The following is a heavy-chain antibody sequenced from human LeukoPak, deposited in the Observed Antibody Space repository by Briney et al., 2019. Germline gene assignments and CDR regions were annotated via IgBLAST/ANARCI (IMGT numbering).Heavy chain of an antibody. CDR2: ISTSSSAI. D-gene: IGHD2-2*01. V-gene: IGHV3-48*01. CDR1: GFTFSSYG. Sequence: GGSLRLSCAASGFTFSSYGMNWVRQAPGKGLEWVSYISTSSSAIYYADSVKGRFTISGDNAKNSLYLQMDSLRAEDTAVYYCARAYCSSTSCFEWGQGTLVTVSS. J-gene: IGHJ4*02. CDR3: ARAYCSSTSCFE.